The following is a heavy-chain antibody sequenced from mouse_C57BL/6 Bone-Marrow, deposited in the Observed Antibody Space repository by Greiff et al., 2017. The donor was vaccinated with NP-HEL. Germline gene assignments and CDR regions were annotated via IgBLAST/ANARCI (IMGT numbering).Heavy chain of an antibody. CDR3: ARQYDYDLYYFDY. Sequence: DVMLVESGGGLVQPGGSLKLSCAASGFTFSDYYMYWVRQTPEKRLEWVAYISNGGGSTYYPDTVKGRFTISRDNAKNTLYLQMSRLKSEDTAMYYCARQYDYDLYYFDYWGQGTTLTVSS. J-gene: IGHJ2*01. CDR2: ISNGGGST. CDR1: GFTFSDYY. D-gene: IGHD2-4*01. V-gene: IGHV5-12*01.